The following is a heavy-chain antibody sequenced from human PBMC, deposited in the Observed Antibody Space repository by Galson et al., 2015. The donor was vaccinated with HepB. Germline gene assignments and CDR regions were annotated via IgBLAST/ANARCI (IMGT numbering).Heavy chain of an antibody. CDR1: GFTFGDYA. CDR3: TRGRPTPVADFWLGYPFTY. D-gene: IGHD3-3*01. Sequence: SLRLSCAASGFTFGDYAMSWFRQAPGKGLEWVGFIRSKAYGGTTEYAASVKGRFTISRDDSKSIAYLQMNSLKTEDTAVYYCTRGRPTPVADFWLGYPFTYWCQGTLVTVSS. J-gene: IGHJ4*02. CDR2: IRSKAYGGTT. V-gene: IGHV3-49*03.